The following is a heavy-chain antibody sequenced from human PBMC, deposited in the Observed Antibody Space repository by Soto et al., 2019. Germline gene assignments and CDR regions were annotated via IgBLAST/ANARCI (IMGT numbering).Heavy chain of an antibody. CDR1: GYTFTGFF. V-gene: IGHV1-2*02. J-gene: IGHJ4*02. Sequence: QVRMVQSGAEVKQPGASVKVACKASGYTFTGFFVHWVRQAPGQGLEWLGWINPNSGGTNYAKDFRGRVSMTRDTSINTAYLEVTNLMPDDTAVYYCARETPYDIVPGYSKMYMDSWGPGTQVTV. CDR3: ARETPYDIVPGYSKMYMDS. D-gene: IGHD3-9*01. CDR2: INPNSGGT.